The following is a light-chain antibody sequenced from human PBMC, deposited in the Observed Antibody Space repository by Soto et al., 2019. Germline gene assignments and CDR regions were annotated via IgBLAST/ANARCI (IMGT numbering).Light chain of an antibody. V-gene: IGKV4-1*01. CDR2: WTS. J-gene: IGKJ2*01. Sequence: DIVMTQSPDSLAVSLGERATINCKSSQSVLYSSNNKNYLAWYQQKPGQPPNLLIYWTSTRESGVPDRFSGSGSETDFNLTISSLQTEDVAVYYCQKDYSTPYTFGQGTKLEIK. CDR1: QSVLYSSNNKNY. CDR3: QKDYSTPYT.